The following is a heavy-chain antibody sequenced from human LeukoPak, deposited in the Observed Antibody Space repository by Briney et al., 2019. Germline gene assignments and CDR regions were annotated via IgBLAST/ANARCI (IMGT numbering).Heavy chain of an antibody. Sequence: TSETLSLTCSVHGGSFSGFYWSWIRQPPGKGLEGIGEIKPSGRTNYNPSLKSRVTISVDTSKNQFSLRLSSVTVADTAVYSCARVKEMGATYYHYYAMDVWGQGTTVSVSS. CDR3: ARVKEMGATYYHYYAMDV. J-gene: IGHJ6*02. D-gene: IGHD5-24*01. V-gene: IGHV4-34*01. CDR2: IKPSGRT. CDR1: GGSFSGFY.